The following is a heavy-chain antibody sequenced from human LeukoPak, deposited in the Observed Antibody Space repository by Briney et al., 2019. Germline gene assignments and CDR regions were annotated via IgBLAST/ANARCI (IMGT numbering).Heavy chain of an antibody. V-gene: IGHV4-59*01. Sequence: PSETLSLTCTVSGGSISSYYWSWIRQPPGKGLEWIGYIYYSGSTNYNPSLKSRVTISVDTSENQFSLKLSSVTAADTAVYYCARGDSSGWFEPEYYFDYWGQGTLVTVSS. CDR1: GGSISSYY. CDR3: ARGDSSGWFEPEYYFDY. CDR2: IYYSGST. J-gene: IGHJ4*02. D-gene: IGHD6-19*01.